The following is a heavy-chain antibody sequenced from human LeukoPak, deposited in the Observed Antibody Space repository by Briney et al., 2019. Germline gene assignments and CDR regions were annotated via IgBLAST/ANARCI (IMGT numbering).Heavy chain of an antibody. Sequence: ETLSLTCTVSGDSIGSYSWNWVRQAPGKGLEWVSSISSSSSYIYYADSVKGRFTISRDNAKNSLYLQMNSLRAEDTAVYYCARDLSSGPIDYWGQGTLVTVSS. CDR3: ARDLSSGPIDY. CDR1: GDSIGSYS. J-gene: IGHJ4*02. CDR2: ISSSSSYI. D-gene: IGHD6-19*01. V-gene: IGHV3-21*01.